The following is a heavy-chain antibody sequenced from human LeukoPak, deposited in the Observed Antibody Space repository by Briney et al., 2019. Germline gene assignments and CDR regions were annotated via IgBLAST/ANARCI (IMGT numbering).Heavy chain of an antibody. D-gene: IGHD2-15*01. CDR2: IWYDGSNK. Sequence: PGGSLRPSCAASGFTFSSYGMHWVRQAPGKGLEWVAVIWYDGSNKYYADSVKGRFTISRDNSKNTLYLQMNSLRAEDTAVYYCARGGCSGGSCYGMDVWGQGTTVTVSS. CDR3: ARGGCSGGSCYGMDV. V-gene: IGHV3-33*01. J-gene: IGHJ6*02. CDR1: GFTFSSYG.